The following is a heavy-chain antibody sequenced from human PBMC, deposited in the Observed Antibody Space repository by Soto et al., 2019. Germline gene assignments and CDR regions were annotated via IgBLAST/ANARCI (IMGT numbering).Heavy chain of an antibody. D-gene: IGHD3-16*02. CDR2: IYYSGST. Sequence: QVQLQESGPGLVKPSETLSLTCTVSGGSISSYYWSWIRQPPGKGLEWIGYIYYSGSTNYNPSLKSRVTISVDTSKNQFSLKLSSVTAEDTAVYYCARSRSFEYGYIWGSYRLNDAFDIWGQGTMVTVSS. CDR1: GGSISSYY. CDR3: ARSRSFEYGYIWGSYRLNDAFDI. J-gene: IGHJ3*02. V-gene: IGHV4-59*08.